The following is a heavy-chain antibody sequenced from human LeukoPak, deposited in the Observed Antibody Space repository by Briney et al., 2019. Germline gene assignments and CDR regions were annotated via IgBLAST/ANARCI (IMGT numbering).Heavy chain of an antibody. D-gene: IGHD5-12*01. CDR3: ARDHIVATNFDY. Sequence: GGSLRLSCAASGFTFSSYWMSWVRQAPGTGLEWISSITSSSTYIYYADSVKGRFTISRDNAKNSLYLHMNSLRAEDTAVYYCARDHIVATNFDYWGQGTLVTVSS. CDR1: GFTFSSYW. J-gene: IGHJ4*02. V-gene: IGHV3-21*01. CDR2: ITSSSTYI.